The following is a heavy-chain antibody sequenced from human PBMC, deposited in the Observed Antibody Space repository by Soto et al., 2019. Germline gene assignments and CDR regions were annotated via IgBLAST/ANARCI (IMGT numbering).Heavy chain of an antibody. CDR1: GGSISSSNW. CDR2: XYXSXXX. V-gene: IGHV4-4*02. J-gene: IGHJ6*02. Sequence: SETLSLTCAVSGGSISSSNWWSWVRQPPGKGXEXIXXXYXSXXXNXXXXLKSRVTISVDKSKNQFSLKLSSVTPADTAVYFCARGHYYYAMDVWGQGTTVTVSS. CDR3: ARGHYYYAMDV.